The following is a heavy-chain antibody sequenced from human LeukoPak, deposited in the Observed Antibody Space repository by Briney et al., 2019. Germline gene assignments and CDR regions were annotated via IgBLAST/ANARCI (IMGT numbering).Heavy chain of an antibody. Sequence: SETLSLTCAVSGGSISSSNWWSWVRQPPGKGLEWIGEIYHSGSTNYNPSLRSRVTMSVDTSKNQFSLRLSSVTAADTAVYYCARVARGIVLAEFDYWGQGTLVTVSS. V-gene: IGHV4-4*02. CDR3: ARVARGIVLAEFDY. CDR1: GGSISSSNW. CDR2: IYHSGST. J-gene: IGHJ4*02. D-gene: IGHD3-22*01.